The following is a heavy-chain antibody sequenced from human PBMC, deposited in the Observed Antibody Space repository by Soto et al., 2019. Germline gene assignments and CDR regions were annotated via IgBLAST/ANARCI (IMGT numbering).Heavy chain of an antibody. CDR3: ARGPFDFWSAGGLVV. D-gene: IGHD3-3*01. CDR1: GFTFSSYD. CDR2: ISSSSSHI. Sequence: GGSLRLSCAASGFTFSSYDMNWVRQAPGKGLEWVSCISSSSSHIYYADSVEARFTISRDNAKNSLFLQMNSLRAEDTAVYYCARGPFDFWSAGGLVVWGQGTTVTVSS. J-gene: IGHJ6*02. V-gene: IGHV3-21*01.